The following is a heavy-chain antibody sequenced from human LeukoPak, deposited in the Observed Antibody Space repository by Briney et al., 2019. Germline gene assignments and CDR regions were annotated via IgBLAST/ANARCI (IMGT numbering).Heavy chain of an antibody. CDR3: ARQGGFYDNRGYNDAFDI. CDR1: GYSFSRYW. V-gene: IGHV5-10-1*01. CDR2: IDPSDSYT. J-gene: IGHJ3*02. D-gene: IGHD3-22*01. Sequence: GESLKISCKGSGYSFSRYWIGWVRQMPGKGLEWMGRIDPSDSYTNYSPSFQGHVTISVDKSISTAYLQWSSLKASDTAMYYCARQGGFYDNRGYNDAFDIWGQGTVVTVSS.